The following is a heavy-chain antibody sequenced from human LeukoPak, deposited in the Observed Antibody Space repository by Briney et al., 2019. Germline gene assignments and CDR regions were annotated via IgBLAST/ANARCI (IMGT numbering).Heavy chain of an antibody. CDR1: GGSISSYY. CDR3: ARVMAISNWFDP. J-gene: IGHJ5*02. V-gene: IGHV4-59*01. D-gene: IGHD5-12*01. Sequence: PSETLSLTCTVSGGSISSYYLSWIRQPQGKGLEWIGYIYYSGSTNYNPSLKSRVTISVDTTKNQFSLKLSSVTAADTAVYYCARVMAISNWFDPWGQGTLVTVSS. CDR2: IYYSGST.